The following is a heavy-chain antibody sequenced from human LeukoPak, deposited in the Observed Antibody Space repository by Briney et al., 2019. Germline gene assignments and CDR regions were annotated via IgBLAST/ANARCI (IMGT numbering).Heavy chain of an antibody. J-gene: IGHJ3*02. V-gene: IGHV4-31*03. CDR2: IYYSGST. CDR3: ARGQDIVVVPAATHAFDI. Sequence: SETLSLTCTVSGGSISSGGYYWSWIRQHAGKGLEWIGYIYYSGSTYYNPSLKSRVTISVDTSKNQFSLKLSSVTAADTAVYYCARGQDIVVVPAATHAFDIWGQGTMVTVSS. CDR1: GGSISSGGYY. D-gene: IGHD2-2*01.